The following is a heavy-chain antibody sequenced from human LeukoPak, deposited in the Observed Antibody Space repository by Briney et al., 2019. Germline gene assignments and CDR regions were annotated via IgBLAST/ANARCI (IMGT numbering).Heavy chain of an antibody. D-gene: IGHD2-21*01. CDR2: MNPNSGNT. J-gene: IGHJ6*03. Sequence: GASVKVSCKASGYTFTSYDINWVRQAPGQGLEWMGWMNPNSGNTGSAQKFQGRVTITRNTSIRTAYMELSSLRSEHTAVYYCARGHYSTYMDACGKGTTVTVSS. CDR3: ARGHYSTYMDA. V-gene: IGHV1-8*03. CDR1: GYTFTSYD.